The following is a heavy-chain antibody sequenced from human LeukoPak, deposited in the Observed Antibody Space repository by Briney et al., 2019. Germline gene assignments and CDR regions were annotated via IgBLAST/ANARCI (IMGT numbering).Heavy chain of an antibody. CDR1: GYSISSGYY. V-gene: IGHV4-38-2*02. CDR3: ARGDCSSTICYSPMDV. Sequence: SETLSLTCTVSGYSISSGYYWVWIRQTPGKGLEWIGSIYRSGSTNYNPSLKSRVTISVDTSKNQFSLKVNSVTAADTALYYCARGDCSSTICYSPMDVWGKGTTVTISS. J-gene: IGHJ6*03. D-gene: IGHD2-2*01. CDR2: IYRSGST.